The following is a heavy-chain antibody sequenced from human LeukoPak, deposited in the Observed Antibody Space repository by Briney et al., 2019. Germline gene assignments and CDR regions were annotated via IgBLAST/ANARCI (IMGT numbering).Heavy chain of an antibody. Sequence: GGSLRLSCAASGFTFSNYWMHWVRQAPGKGLEWVAVMSYDGSDNYYADSVKGRFTISRDNSRTTVYLQMNSLRAEDTAVYYCARGSRWLQLGPFDYWGQGTLVTVSS. J-gene: IGHJ4*02. CDR2: MSYDGSDN. CDR3: ARGSRWLQLGPFDY. V-gene: IGHV3-30*01. CDR1: GFTFSNYW. D-gene: IGHD5-24*01.